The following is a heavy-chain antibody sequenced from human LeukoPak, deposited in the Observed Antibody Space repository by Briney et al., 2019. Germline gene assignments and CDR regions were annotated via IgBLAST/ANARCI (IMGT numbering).Heavy chain of an antibody. V-gene: IGHV4-59*08. CDR2: IYYSGST. Sequence: SETLSLTCTVSGGSISSYYWSWIRQPPGKGLEWIGYIYYSGSTNYNPSPKSRVTISVDTSKNQFSLKLSSVTAADTAVYYCARGALRDFDYWGQGTLVTVSS. D-gene: IGHD4/OR15-4a*01. CDR1: GGSISSYY. J-gene: IGHJ4*02. CDR3: ARGALRDFDY.